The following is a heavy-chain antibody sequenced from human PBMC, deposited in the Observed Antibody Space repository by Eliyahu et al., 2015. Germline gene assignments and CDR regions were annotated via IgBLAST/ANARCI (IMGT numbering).Heavy chain of an antibody. CDR2: ISSSSSYI. CDR3: ARDGYSSSWYSDAFDI. Sequence: EVQLVESGGGLVKPGGSLRLSCAASGFTFSSYSMNWVRQAPGKGLXXFSSISSSSSYIYYADSVKGRFTISRDNAKNSLYLQMNSLRAEDTAVYYCARDGYSSSWYSDAFDIWGQGTMVTVSS. D-gene: IGHD6-13*01. CDR1: GFTFSSYS. J-gene: IGHJ3*02. V-gene: IGHV3-21*01.